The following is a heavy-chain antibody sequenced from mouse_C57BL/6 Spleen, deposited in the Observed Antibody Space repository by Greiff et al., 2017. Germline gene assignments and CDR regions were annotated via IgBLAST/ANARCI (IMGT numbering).Heavy chain of an antibody. V-gene: IGHV1-7*01. D-gene: IGHD2-5*01. CDR3: ARSDSNYVGRYYYARDY. Sequence: QVQLQQSGAELAKPGASVTLSCKASGYTFTSYWMHWVKQRPGQGLEWLGYINPSSGYTKYNQKFKDKATLTADKSSSTAYMQLSSLTYEDSAFYYCARSDSNYVGRYYYARDYWGQGTSVTVSS. J-gene: IGHJ4*01. CDR2: INPSSGYT. CDR1: GYTFTSYW.